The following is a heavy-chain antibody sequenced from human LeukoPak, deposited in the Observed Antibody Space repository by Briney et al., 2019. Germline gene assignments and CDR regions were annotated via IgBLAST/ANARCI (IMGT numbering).Heavy chain of an antibody. J-gene: IGHJ4*02. V-gene: IGHV3-23*01. CDR1: GFIFSSYA. CDR3: AREMYSSGFFDY. CDR2: ISGNGGGT. Sequence: GGSLRLSCVASGFIFSSYAMSWVRQAPGKGLEWVSAISGNGGGTYYPDSVKGRFTISRDNSQNTLYLQMSSLRVEDTAVYYCAREMYSSGFFDYWGQGTLVTVSS. D-gene: IGHD6-19*01.